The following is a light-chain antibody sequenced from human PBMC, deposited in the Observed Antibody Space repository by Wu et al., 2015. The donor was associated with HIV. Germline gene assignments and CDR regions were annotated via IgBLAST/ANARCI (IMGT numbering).Light chain of an antibody. CDR2: GTS. CDR3: QQYNNWPRT. Sequence: EIVMTQSLATLSVSPGERATLSCRASQSISNNLAWYQQKPGQAPRLLFYGTSTRATGIPARFSGSGSGTEFTLTISSMQSEDFAIYYCQQYNNWPRTFGQGTKVEIK. J-gene: IGKJ1*01. CDR1: QSISNN. V-gene: IGKV3-15*01.